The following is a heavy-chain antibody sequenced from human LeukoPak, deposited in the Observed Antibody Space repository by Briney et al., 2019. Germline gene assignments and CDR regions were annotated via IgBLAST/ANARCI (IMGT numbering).Heavy chain of an antibody. CDR1: GFTFSSYA. J-gene: IGHJ4*02. CDR2: ISGSGGST. D-gene: IGHD3-3*01. Sequence: PGGSLRLSCAASGFTFSSYAMSWVRQAPGKGLEWVSAISGSGGSTYYADSVKGRFTISRDNSKNTLYLQMNSLRAEDTAVYYCAKAIVGVVIIAHFDYWGQGTLVTVSS. CDR3: AKAIVGVVIIAHFDY. V-gene: IGHV3-23*01.